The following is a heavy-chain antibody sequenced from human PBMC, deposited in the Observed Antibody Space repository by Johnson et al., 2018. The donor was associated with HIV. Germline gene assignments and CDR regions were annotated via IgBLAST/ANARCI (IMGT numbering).Heavy chain of an antibody. CDR2: ISGSGGST. CDR3: VKGDIVSTINSPPGNAFDS. Sequence: VQLVESGGGVVRPGRSLRLSCAASGFTFSSYGMHWVRQAPGQGLEWVSAISGSGGSTYYADSVKGRFTFPRNNSKKTLYLQMNNLRAADTAVYYCVKGDIVSTINSPPGNAFDSWGQGTMVTVSS. V-gene: IGHV3-23*04. CDR1: GFTFSSYG. J-gene: IGHJ3*02. D-gene: IGHD5/OR15-5a*01.